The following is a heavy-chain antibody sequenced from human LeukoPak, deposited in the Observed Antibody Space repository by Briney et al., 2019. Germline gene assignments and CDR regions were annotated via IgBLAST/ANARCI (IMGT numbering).Heavy chain of an antibody. CDR2: ISVNSDRI. CDR1: GFTLSNYA. Sequence: AGGSLRLSCAASGFTLSNYAMTWVRQAPGKGLEWVSSISVNSDRIDYADSVKGRSTISRDISKNTLYLQMNSLRAEDTAVYYCAKDQRGVDTGSYFFDYWGQGTLVTVSS. V-gene: IGHV3-23*01. J-gene: IGHJ4*02. CDR3: AKDQRGVDTGSYFFDY. D-gene: IGHD1-26*01.